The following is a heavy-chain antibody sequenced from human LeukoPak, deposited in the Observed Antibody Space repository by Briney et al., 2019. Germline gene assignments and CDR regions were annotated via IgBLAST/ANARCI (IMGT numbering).Heavy chain of an antibody. V-gene: IGHV4-39*01. Sequence: SETPSLTCTVSGGSISSYYWGWIRQAPGKGLEWIGSIYYSGSTYYNPSLKSRVTISVDTSKNQFSLKLSSVTAADTAVYYCARLSRRRWLQYAGSFDYWGQGTLVTVSS. CDR3: ARLSRRRWLQYAGSFDY. D-gene: IGHD5-24*01. CDR2: IYYSGST. J-gene: IGHJ4*02. CDR1: GGSISSYY.